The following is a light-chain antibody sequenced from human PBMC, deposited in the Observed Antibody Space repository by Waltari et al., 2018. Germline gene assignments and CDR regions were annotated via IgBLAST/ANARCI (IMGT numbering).Light chain of an antibody. CDR2: SNN. CDR1: SSNIGSNT. J-gene: IGLJ3*02. Sequence: QSVLTQPPSASGTPGQRVTISCSGSSSNIGSNTVNWYQQLPGTAPKVLIYSNNRRPSVVPYRFSGSKSGTSASLAISGLQSEDEADYYCAAWDDSLNGWVFGGGTKLTVL. V-gene: IGLV1-44*01. CDR3: AAWDDSLNGWV.